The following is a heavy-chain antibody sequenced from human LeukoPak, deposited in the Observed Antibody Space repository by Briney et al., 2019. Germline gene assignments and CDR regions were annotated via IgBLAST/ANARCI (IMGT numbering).Heavy chain of an antibody. Sequence: SETLSFTCTVSGGSISSYYWGWIRQPPGKGLEWIGTIYYSGSTDYNPALKSRVTISADTSKNQFSLRLTSVTAADTAVYYCARDPNSALWGQGTLVTVSS. CDR3: ARDPNSAL. CDR1: GGSISSYY. D-gene: IGHD4-23*01. V-gene: IGHV4-59*12. CDR2: IYYSGST. J-gene: IGHJ4*02.